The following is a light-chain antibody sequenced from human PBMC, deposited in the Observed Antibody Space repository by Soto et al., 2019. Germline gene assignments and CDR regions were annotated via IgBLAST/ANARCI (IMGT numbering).Light chain of an antibody. CDR2: GAS. V-gene: IGKV3-15*01. CDR1: QSVSSN. CDR3: QHYNSYSEA. Sequence: EIVMTQSPATLSVSPVERATLSCRASQSVSSNLAWYQQKPGQAPRLLIYGASTRATGIPARFSGSGSGTDFTLTISSLQPDDFATYYCQHYNSYSEAFGQGTKVDI. J-gene: IGKJ1*01.